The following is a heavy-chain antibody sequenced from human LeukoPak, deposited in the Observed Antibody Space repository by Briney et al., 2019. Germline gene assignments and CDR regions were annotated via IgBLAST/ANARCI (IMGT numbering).Heavy chain of an antibody. J-gene: IGHJ5*02. D-gene: IGHD4-17*01. V-gene: IGHV3-21*04. CDR1: GFTFSSYS. Sequence: GGSLRLSCAASGFTFSSYSMNWVRQAPGKGLEWVSFISSSRSYIYYADSVKGRFTISRDNSKNTLYLQMNSLRAEDTAVYYCAKSGVTTVTHWFDPWGQGTLVTVSS. CDR3: AKSGVTTVTHWFDP. CDR2: ISSSRSYI.